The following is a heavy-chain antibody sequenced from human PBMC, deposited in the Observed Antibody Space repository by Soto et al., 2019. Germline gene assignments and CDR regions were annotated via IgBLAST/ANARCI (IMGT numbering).Heavy chain of an antibody. Sequence: GASVKVSCKTSGYSFTGHYIHWVRQAPQQGPEWMGEIGPESGATRYAQKFQGRVTMTMDTSITTVYMELKNLSPDDTAVYYCGRGRSGQIVIFYWGQGPPVTVSS. D-gene: IGHD1-26*01. V-gene: IGHV1-2*02. J-gene: IGHJ4*02. CDR3: GRGRSGQIVIFY. CDR1: GYSFTGHY. CDR2: IGPESGAT.